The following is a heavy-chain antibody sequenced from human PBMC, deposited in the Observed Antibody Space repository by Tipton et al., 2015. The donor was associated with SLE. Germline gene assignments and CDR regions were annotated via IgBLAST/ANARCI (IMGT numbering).Heavy chain of an antibody. V-gene: IGHV3-7*01. CDR2: IKQDGCEK. CDR3: ARDYPYYYYGMDV. CDR1: GFTFSSYW. J-gene: IGHJ6*02. Sequence: VQLVQSGGGVVQPGGSLRLSCAASGFTFSSYWMSWVRQAPGKGLEWVANIKQDGCEKYYVDSVKGRFTISRDNAKNSLYLQMNSLRAEDTAVYYCARDYPYYYYGMDVWGQVTTVTVSS.